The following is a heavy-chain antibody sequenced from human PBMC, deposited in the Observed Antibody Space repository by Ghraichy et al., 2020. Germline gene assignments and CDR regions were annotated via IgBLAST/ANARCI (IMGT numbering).Heavy chain of an antibody. CDR3: VKGRWEPRP. CDR2: ISSDGGST. D-gene: IGHD1-26*01. J-gene: IGHJ4*02. V-gene: IGHV3-64D*06. Sequence: GGSLRLSCLASGFTFGTYAMHWVRQAPGKGLEYVSAISSDGGSTNYADSVKGRFSITRDNSKNTVYLQMSSLRPEDTAVYYCVKGRWEPRPWGQGTLVTVSS. CDR1: GFTFGTYA.